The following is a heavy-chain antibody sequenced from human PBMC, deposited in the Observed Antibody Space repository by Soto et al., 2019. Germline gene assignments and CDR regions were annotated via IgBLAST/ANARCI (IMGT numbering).Heavy chain of an antibody. J-gene: IGHJ5*02. CDR2: IYPSDSTT. Sequence: GESLKISCKGSGYSFTNYWIAWVRQMPGKGLEYMGIIYPSDSTTRYSPSFQGQVTISADKSISTAYLQWNSLKASDTAMYYCARHAFYGDYSSNYFDPWGQGTLVTVSS. V-gene: IGHV5-51*01. CDR1: GYSFTNYW. CDR3: ARHAFYGDYSSNYFDP. D-gene: IGHD4-17*01.